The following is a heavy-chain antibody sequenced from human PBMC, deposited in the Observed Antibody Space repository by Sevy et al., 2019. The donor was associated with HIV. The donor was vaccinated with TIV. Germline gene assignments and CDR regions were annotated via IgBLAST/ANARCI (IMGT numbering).Heavy chain of an antibody. CDR3: ARGGPSQQQLDYFDH. J-gene: IGHJ4*02. D-gene: IGHD1-1*01. CDR2: SGST. V-gene: IGHV4-59*02. Sequence: SETLSLTCTVSGVSVSPYYWAWIRQPPGKGLECVAFSGSTNYNPSLKSRATTSVDTSKNQFSLKLSSVTAADTAIYYCARGGPSQQQLDYFDHWGQGTLVTVSS. CDR1: GVSVSPYY.